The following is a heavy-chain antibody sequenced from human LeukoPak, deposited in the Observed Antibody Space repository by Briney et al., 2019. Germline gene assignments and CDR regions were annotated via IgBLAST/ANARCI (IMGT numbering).Heavy chain of an antibody. CDR2: ISGSGGST. Sequence: GGSLRLSCAASGFTFSSYAMSWVRQAPGKGLEWVSAISGSGGSTYYADSAKGRFTISRDNSKNTLYLQMNSLRAGDTAVYYCANSVYYDILTCYFDYWGQGTLVTVSS. D-gene: IGHD3-9*01. CDR3: ANSVYYDILTCYFDY. CDR1: GFTFSSYA. V-gene: IGHV3-23*01. J-gene: IGHJ4*02.